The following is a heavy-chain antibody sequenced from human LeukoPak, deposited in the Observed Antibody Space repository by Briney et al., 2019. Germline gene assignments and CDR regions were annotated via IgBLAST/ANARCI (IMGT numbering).Heavy chain of an antibody. V-gene: IGHV1-69*04. CDR2: IIPILGIA. CDR3: AMPSAYSSSWFY. Sequence: SVKVSCKASGGTFSSYAISWVRQAPGQGLEWMGRIIPILGIANYAQKFQGRVTITADKSMSTAYMELSSLRSEDTAVYYCAMPSAYSSSWFYWGQGTLVTVSS. D-gene: IGHD6-13*01. CDR1: GGTFSSYA. J-gene: IGHJ4*02.